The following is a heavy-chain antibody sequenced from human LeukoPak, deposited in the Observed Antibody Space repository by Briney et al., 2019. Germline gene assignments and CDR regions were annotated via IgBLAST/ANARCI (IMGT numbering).Heavy chain of an antibody. CDR1: GFTSSGYS. V-gene: IGHV3-7*01. CDR3: ARQGRGVGDWLDY. D-gene: IGHD2-21*02. J-gene: IGHJ4*02. Sequence: GGSLRLSCAASGFTSSGYSMNWVRQAPGKKLEWVANIKQEGSEETYVDSVKGRFTISRDNAKNSLYLQMNSLRAEDTAVYYCARQGRGVGDWLDYWGQGTLVTVSS. CDR2: IKQEGSEE.